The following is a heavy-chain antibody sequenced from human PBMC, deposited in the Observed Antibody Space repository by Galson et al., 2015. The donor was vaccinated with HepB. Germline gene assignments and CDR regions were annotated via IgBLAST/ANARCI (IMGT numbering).Heavy chain of an antibody. Sequence: SVKVSCKASGYTFTDYYLHWVRQAPGQGLGWVGWINANSGGTNYAQKYQGWVTMTRDTSISTAYMELSRLRSDDTAVYYCASGYCTGGNCYNFDYWGQGTLVTVPS. J-gene: IGHJ4*02. CDR3: ASGYCTGGNCYNFDY. D-gene: IGHD2-15*01. CDR2: INANSGGT. CDR1: GYTFTDYY. V-gene: IGHV1-2*04.